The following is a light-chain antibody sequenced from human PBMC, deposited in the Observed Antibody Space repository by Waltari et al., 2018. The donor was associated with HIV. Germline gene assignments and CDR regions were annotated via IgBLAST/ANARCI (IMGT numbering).Light chain of an antibody. CDR3: QQRGNWPYT. J-gene: IGKJ2*01. CDR1: QSFSNT. Sequence: EIVLTQSPATLSLSPGERATLSCRASQSFSNTLAWYRQKPGQAPRLLIYAASNRATGIPARFSGSGSGTDFTLTISSLEPEDFAVYYCQQRGNWPYTFGQGTKLEIK. CDR2: AAS. V-gene: IGKV3-11*01.